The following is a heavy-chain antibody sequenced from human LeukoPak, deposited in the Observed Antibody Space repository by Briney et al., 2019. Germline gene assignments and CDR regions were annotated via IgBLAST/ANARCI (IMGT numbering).Heavy chain of an antibody. CDR2: IYYSGST. CDR1: GGSISSYC. J-gene: IGHJ5*02. CDR3: ARRGYYDSSGYPFDP. Sequence: SETLSLTCTVSGGSISSYCWSWIRQPPGKGLEWIGYIYYSGSTNYNPSLKSRVTISVDTSKNQFSLKLSSVTAADTAVYYCARRGYYDSSGYPFDPWGQGTLVTVSS. D-gene: IGHD3-22*01. V-gene: IGHV4-59*08.